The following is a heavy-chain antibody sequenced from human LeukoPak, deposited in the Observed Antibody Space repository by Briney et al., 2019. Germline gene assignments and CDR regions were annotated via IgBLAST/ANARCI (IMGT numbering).Heavy chain of an antibody. J-gene: IGHJ4*02. CDR1: GFTFSSYN. Sequence: PGGSLRLSCVASGFTFSSYNMNWVRQAPGKGLERVSFISTSSSYIYYADSVKGRFTISRHNAKNSLYLEMNSLRAEDTAVYYCARDSGGYFDRNHFDYWGQGTLVTVSS. CDR3: ARDSGGYFDRNHFDY. CDR2: ISTSSSYI. D-gene: IGHD3-9*01. V-gene: IGHV3-21*06.